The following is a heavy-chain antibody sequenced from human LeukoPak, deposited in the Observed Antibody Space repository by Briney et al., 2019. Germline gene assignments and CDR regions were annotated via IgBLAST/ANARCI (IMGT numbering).Heavy chain of an antibody. Sequence: SETLSLTCTVSGGSISSSSYYWGWIRQPPGKGLEWIGSIYYSGSTYYNPSLKSRVTISVDTSNSQFSLNLRSVTAADTAVYYCAVLLAGVSDGFDNAFDIWGQGTMVTVSS. CDR3: AVLLAGVSDGFDNAFDI. D-gene: IGHD5-24*01. J-gene: IGHJ3*02. CDR1: GGSISSSSYY. CDR2: IYYSGST. V-gene: IGHV4-39*07.